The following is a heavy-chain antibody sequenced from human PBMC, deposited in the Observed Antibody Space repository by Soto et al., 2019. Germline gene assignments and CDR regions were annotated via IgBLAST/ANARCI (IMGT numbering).Heavy chain of an antibody. Sequence: VGSLRLSCATSGFTFSSYWMSWVRQAPGKGLEWVANIKQDGSEKYYVDSVKGRFTISRDNAKNSLYLQMNSLRAEDTAVYYCASFLVGAAPPGYWGQGTLVT. V-gene: IGHV3-7*03. CDR1: GFTFSSYW. CDR3: ASFLVGAAPPGY. J-gene: IGHJ4*02. CDR2: IKQDGSEK. D-gene: IGHD3-3*01.